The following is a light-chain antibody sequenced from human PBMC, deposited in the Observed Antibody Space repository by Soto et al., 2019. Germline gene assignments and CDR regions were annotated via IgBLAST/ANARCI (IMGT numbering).Light chain of an antibody. J-gene: IGKJ1*01. V-gene: IGKV3-20*01. CDR1: QSVSNNY. CDR3: QQYGSSGT. CDR2: GAS. Sequence: EIVLTQPPGTLALSPGERATLSCRASQSVSNNYLAWYQQKPGQAPRLHIYGASNRATGIPDRFSGSGSGTDFTLTISRLEPEDFAVYYCQQYGSSGTFGQGTKVDI.